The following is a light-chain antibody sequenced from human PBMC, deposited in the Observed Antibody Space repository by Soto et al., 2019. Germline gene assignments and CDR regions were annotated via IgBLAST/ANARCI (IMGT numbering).Light chain of an antibody. CDR2: DTS. J-gene: IGKJ1*01. V-gene: IGKV3-11*01. Sequence: EIVLTQSPATLSLSLGERATLSCRASQSVVSSLAWYQQKPGQAPRLLIYDTSNRATGIPARFSGSGSGTDFTLTISSLEPEDFAIYYCHQRSNWPSTFGQGTKVEIK. CDR1: QSVVSS. CDR3: HQRSNWPST.